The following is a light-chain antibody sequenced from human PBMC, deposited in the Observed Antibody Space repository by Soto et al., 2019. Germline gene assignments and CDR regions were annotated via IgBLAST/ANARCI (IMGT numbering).Light chain of an antibody. CDR3: GVWDNSLGGVL. V-gene: IGLV1-51*01. CDR1: NSNIGKNH. Sequence: QSVLTQPPSVSAAPGQTVSISCSGSNSNIGKNHISWYQQLPGTAPKLLIYDTDNRPSGIPDRFSGSKSGTSATLGITGLQTGDEAEYYCGVWDNSLGGVLFGGGTKVTVL. CDR2: DTD. J-gene: IGLJ2*01.